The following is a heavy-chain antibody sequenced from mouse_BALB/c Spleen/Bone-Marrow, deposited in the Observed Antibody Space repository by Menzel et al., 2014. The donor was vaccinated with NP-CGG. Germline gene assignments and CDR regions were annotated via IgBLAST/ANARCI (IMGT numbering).Heavy chain of an antibody. J-gene: IGHJ3*01. Sequence: EVKLEESGAELVRPGALVKLSCKASGFNIKDYYMHWVKQRPEQGLECIGWIDPENGKTIYDPKFQGKASITADTSSNTAYLQLSSLTSEDTAVYYCARSNFAFPYWGQGTLVTVSA. CDR2: IDPENGKT. CDR1: GFNIKDYY. CDR3: ARSNFAFPY. D-gene: IGHD2-5*01. V-gene: IGHV14-1*02.